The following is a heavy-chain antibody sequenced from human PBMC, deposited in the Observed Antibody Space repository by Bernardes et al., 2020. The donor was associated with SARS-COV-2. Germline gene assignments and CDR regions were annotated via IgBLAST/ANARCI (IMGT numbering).Heavy chain of an antibody. CDR2: IYYSGST. J-gene: IGHJ4*02. CDR3: ATQRWLQLNYFDY. CDR1: GGSISSSSYY. Sequence: TLSLTCTVSGGSISSSSYYWGWIRQPPGKGLEWIGSIYYSGSTYYNPSLKSRVTISVDTSKNQFSLKLSSVTAADTAVYYCATQRWLQLNYFDYWGQGTLVTVSS. D-gene: IGHD5-12*01. V-gene: IGHV4-39*01.